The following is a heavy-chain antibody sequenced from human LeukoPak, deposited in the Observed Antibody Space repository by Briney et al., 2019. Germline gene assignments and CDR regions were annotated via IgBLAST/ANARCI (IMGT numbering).Heavy chain of an antibody. CDR3: AREREHAFNI. V-gene: IGHV6-1*01. CDR2: TYYRSKWYN. Sequence: SQTLSLTCAISGDSVSSNSVAWNWIRQSPPRGLEWLGRTYYRSKWYNDYAVSVKSRSTINSDTSRNQFSLQLNSVTPEDTAVYYCAREREHAFNIWGQGTMVTVSS. J-gene: IGHJ3*02. D-gene: IGHD1-26*01. CDR1: GDSVSSNSVA.